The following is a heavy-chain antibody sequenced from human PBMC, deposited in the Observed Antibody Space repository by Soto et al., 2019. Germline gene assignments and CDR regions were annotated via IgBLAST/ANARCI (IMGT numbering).Heavy chain of an antibody. CDR1: GGTFSSYT. CDR2: IIPILGIA. Sequence: QVQLVQSGAEVKKPGSSVKVSCKASGGTFSSYTISWVRQAPGQGLEWMGRIIPILGIANYAQKFQGRVTITADKSTSTAYMELSSLRSEDTAVYYCARDRAHYGSGSKYYYYYGMDVWGQGTTVTVSS. J-gene: IGHJ6*02. CDR3: ARDRAHYGSGSKYYYYYGMDV. V-gene: IGHV1-69*08. D-gene: IGHD3-10*01.